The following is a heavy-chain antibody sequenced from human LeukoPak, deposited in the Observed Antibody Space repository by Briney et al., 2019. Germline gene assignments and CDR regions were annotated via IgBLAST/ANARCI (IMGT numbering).Heavy chain of an antibody. Sequence: SETLSLTCTVYGESFSGYCCTWIRQPPGKGLEWIAEINHSGSTNYNPSLKSRVTISLDTSKNQFFLGLSSVTAADTAVYYCARGVYYGSGSYNWGQGTLVTVSS. J-gene: IGHJ4*02. CDR3: ARGVYYGSGSYN. CDR2: INHSGST. CDR1: GESFSGYC. D-gene: IGHD3-10*01. V-gene: IGHV4-34*01.